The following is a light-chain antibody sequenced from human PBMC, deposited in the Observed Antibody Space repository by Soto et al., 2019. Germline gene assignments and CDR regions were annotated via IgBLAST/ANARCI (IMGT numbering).Light chain of an antibody. J-gene: IGKJ5*01. CDR2: DAS. CDR1: QSVSSY. V-gene: IGKV3-11*01. CDR3: QQRSNFT. Sequence: EIVLTHSPATLSLSPWERATLSCRASQSVSSYLAWYQQKPGQAPRLLIYDASNRATGIPARFSGSGTGTDFTLTISSLEPEDFAVYYCQQRSNFTFGQGTRLEIK.